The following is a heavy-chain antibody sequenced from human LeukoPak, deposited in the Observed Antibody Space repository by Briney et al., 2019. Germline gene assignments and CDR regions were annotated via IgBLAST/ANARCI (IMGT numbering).Heavy chain of an antibody. V-gene: IGHV3-15*01. D-gene: IGHD4-17*01. Sequence: GGSLRLSCAASGFTFSDYYMSWIRQAPGKGLEWVGHIKTKTDSGTTDYAAYAAPVKGRFSISRDDSKNTLYLQMNSLKTEDTAVYYCTRRQDYGDYLNWFDPWGQGTLVTVSS. CDR2: IKTKTDSGTT. J-gene: IGHJ5*02. CDR1: GFTFSDYY. CDR3: TRRQDYGDYLNWFDP.